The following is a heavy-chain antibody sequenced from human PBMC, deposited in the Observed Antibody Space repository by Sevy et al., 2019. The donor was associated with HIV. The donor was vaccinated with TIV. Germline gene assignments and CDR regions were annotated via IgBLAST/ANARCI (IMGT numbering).Heavy chain of an antibody. Sequence: GGSLRLSCAASGFAFSTHAMHCVRQAPGKGLEWVAVISYEGTETFYAASVEGRFTISRDNSKNMLSLQINSLRPEDTAVYYCARDGGYSVKWYPLYWGHGTLVTVSS. CDR3: ARDGGYSVKWYPLY. CDR1: GFAFSTHA. CDR2: ISYEGTET. V-gene: IGHV3-30-3*01. J-gene: IGHJ4*01. D-gene: IGHD1-26*01.